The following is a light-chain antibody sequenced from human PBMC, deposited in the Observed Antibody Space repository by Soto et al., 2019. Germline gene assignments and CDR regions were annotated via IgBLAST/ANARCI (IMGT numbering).Light chain of an antibody. CDR2: DAS. J-gene: IGKJ1*01. CDR3: QHYGISRT. V-gene: IGKV3-20*01. CDR1: QSVSTRY. Sequence: EIVLTQSPGTLSLSPGERATLSCRASQSVSTRYLAWYQQKPGQAPRLLIYDASRRATGIPGRFSGSGSGTDFTLTISRLEPEDVAVYFCQHYGISRTFGQGTKVEIK.